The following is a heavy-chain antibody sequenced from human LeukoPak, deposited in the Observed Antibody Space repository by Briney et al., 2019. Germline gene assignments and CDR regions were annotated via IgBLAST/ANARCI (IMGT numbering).Heavy chain of an antibody. CDR2: IYPGDSDT. CDR3: ARRNYYDSRGYYCDY. J-gene: IGHJ4*02. CDR1: GYTFTNYW. V-gene: IGHV5-51*01. D-gene: IGHD3-22*01. Sequence: GESLKISCKVSGYTFTNYWTVWVRQMPGKGLEWMGIIYPGDSDTRYSPSFQGQVTFSADKSITTAYLQWSSLKASDTAMYYCARRNYYDSRGYYCDYWGQGTLVTVSS.